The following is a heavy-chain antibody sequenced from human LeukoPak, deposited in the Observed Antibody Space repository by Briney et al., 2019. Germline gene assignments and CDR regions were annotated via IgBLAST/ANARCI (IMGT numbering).Heavy chain of an antibody. D-gene: IGHD5-24*01. J-gene: IGHJ6*02. Sequence: ASVKVSCKASGYTFTSYGISWVRPAPGQGLEWMGWISAYNGNTNYAQKLQGRVTMTTDTSTSTAYMELRSLRSDDTAVYYCARARRDPSYYYYGMDVWGQGTTVTVSS. CDR2: ISAYNGNT. CDR3: ARARRDPSYYYYGMDV. V-gene: IGHV1-18*01. CDR1: GYTFTSYG.